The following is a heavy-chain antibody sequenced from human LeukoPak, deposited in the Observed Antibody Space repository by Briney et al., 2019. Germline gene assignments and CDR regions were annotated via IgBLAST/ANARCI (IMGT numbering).Heavy chain of an antibody. J-gene: IGHJ5*02. CDR1: GFTFSSYS. D-gene: IGHD6-19*01. Sequence: PGGCLRLSCAASGFTFSSYSMNWVRPAPGKGLAWVSSLSSSSSYIYYADSVKGRSTISRDNARNSLYLQINSLRAEDTAVYYCARQDREVAVADDSDTGFDPWGQRTLVTVSS. CDR3: ARQDREVAVADDSDTGFDP. V-gene: IGHV3-21*01. CDR2: LSSSSSYI.